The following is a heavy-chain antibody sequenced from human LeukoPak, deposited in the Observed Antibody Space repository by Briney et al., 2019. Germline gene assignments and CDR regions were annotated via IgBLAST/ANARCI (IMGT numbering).Heavy chain of an antibody. CDR2: ISSRSSTM. Sequence: GGSLRLSCAASGFTFSSYSMNWVRQAPGKGLEWVAYISSRSSTMYYEDSVKGRFTISRDNAKNSLYLQMNSLRAEDTAVYYCARDQGIAAAGTPHWGQGTLVTVSS. V-gene: IGHV3-48*04. CDR1: GFTFSSYS. CDR3: ARDQGIAAAGTPH. J-gene: IGHJ4*02. D-gene: IGHD6-13*01.